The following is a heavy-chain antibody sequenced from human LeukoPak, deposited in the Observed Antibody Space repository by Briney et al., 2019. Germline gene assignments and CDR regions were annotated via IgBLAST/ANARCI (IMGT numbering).Heavy chain of an antibody. CDR1: GFTFSGYW. CDR2: INQDGREN. D-gene: IGHD4-17*01. Sequence: GGSLRLSCVASGFTFSGYWMSWVRQAPGKGLEWVANINQDGRENYHLDSVKGRFTIYRDNAKNSLYLLMNGLRAADTAVYYCARYYGDYPFAWWGQGTLAPASS. J-gene: IGHJ4*02. V-gene: IGHV3-7*01. CDR3: ARYYGDYPFAW.